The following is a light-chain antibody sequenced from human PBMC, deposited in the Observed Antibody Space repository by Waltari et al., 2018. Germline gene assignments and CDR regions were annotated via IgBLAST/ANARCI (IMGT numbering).Light chain of an antibody. Sequence: QSVLTQPPSLSGAPGQRVTMPCTGSSSNIGAGFDVHWYQHLPGTAPKLLIFGNNKRPAGVPDRFSASKSGASAALAITGRQSEDEAVYYCQSYDSRLSVVVFGGGTKLTVL. CDR3: QSYDSRLSVVV. CDR2: GNN. V-gene: IGLV1-40*01. CDR1: SSNIGAGFD. J-gene: IGLJ2*01.